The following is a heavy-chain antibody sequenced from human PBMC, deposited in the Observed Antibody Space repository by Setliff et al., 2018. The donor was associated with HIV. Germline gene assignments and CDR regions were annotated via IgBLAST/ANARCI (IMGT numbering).Heavy chain of an antibody. CDR1: GGTFSDYS. D-gene: IGHD2-8*02. V-gene: IGHV4-34*01. CDR2: IHHSGRT. Sequence: PSETLSLTCAVYGGTFSDYSWTWIRRPPGKGLEWIGEIHHSGRTEYNPSLTSRISMSVDSSKNQFSLRMSFVAAADTAVYYCARGRCTGGTCSGRYSYLRIDVWGKGTTVTVSS. CDR3: ARGRCTGGTCSGRYSYLRIDV. J-gene: IGHJ6*03.